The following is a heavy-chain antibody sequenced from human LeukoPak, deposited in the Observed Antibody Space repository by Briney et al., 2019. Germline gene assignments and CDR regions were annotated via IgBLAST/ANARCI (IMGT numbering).Heavy chain of an antibody. J-gene: IGHJ6*02. CDR2: ISYDGTTK. CDR3: ARDRALYYYYGMDV. CDR1: GFTFSTYG. Sequence: GGSLRLSCAASGFTFSTYGMHWVRQAPGKGLEWVAVISYDGTTKYYVDSVKGRFTISRDNSKNTLYLQMNSLRAEDTAVYYCARDRALYYYYGMDVWGQGTTVTVSS. V-gene: IGHV3-30*03.